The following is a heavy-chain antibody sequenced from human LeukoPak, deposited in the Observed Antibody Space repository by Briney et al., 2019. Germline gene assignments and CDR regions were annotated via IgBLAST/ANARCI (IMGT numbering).Heavy chain of an antibody. CDR1: GGSISSSSYY. Sequence: SETLSLTCTISGGSISSSSYYWGWIRQPPGKGLEWIGSIYYSGSTYYNPSLKSRVTISVDTSKNQFSLKLSSVTAADTAVYYCARDRRMTTVTIDYWGQGTPVTVSS. J-gene: IGHJ4*02. V-gene: IGHV4-39*07. CDR3: ARDRRMTTVTIDY. D-gene: IGHD4-17*01. CDR2: IYYSGST.